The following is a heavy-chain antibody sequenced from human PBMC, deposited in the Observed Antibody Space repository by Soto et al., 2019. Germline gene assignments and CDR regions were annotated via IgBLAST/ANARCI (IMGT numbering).Heavy chain of an antibody. Sequence: SETLSLTCTVSGGSISSYYWSWIRQPPGKGLEWIGYIYYSGSTNYNPSLKSRVTISVDTSKNQFSLKLSSVTAADTAVYYCAVYTVTSYFDYWGQGTLVTVSS. CDR3: AVYTVTSYFDY. V-gene: IGHV4-59*08. CDR2: IYYSGST. D-gene: IGHD4-17*01. J-gene: IGHJ4*02. CDR1: GGSISSYY.